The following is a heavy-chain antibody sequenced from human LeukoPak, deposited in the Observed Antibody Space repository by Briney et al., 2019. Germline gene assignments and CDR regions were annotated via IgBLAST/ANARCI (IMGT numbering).Heavy chain of an antibody. CDR1: GGSISSGDYY. Sequence: SQTLSLTRTVSGGSISSGDYYWSWIRQPPGKGLEWIGYIYYSGSTYYNPSLKSRVTISVDTSKNQFSLKLSSVTAADTAVYYCAGLGVRGVIKGVFGYWGQGTLVTVSS. CDR2: IYYSGST. J-gene: IGHJ4*02. D-gene: IGHD3-10*01. V-gene: IGHV4-30-4*08. CDR3: AGLGVRGVIKGVFGY.